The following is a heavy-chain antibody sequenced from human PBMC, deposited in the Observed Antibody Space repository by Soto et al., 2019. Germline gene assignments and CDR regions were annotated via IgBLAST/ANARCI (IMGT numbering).Heavy chain of an antibody. J-gene: IGHJ4*02. Sequence: SETLSLTCTVSGGSISSGGYYWSWIRQHPGKGLEWIGYIYYSGSTYYNPSLKSRVTISVDTSKNQFSLKLSSVTAADTAVYYCARGYYDFWSGSPDYFDYWGQGTLVTVSS. V-gene: IGHV4-31*03. CDR1: GGSISSGGYY. D-gene: IGHD3-3*01. CDR3: ARGYYDFWSGSPDYFDY. CDR2: IYYSGST.